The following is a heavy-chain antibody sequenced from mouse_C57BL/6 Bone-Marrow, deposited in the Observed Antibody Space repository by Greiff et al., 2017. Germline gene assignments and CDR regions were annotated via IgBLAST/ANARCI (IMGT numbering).Heavy chain of an antibody. CDR2: ISSGGSYT. CDR3: ARLGGYYVAWFAY. CDR1: GFTFSSYG. Sequence: EVQRVESGGDLVKPGGSLKLSCAASGFTFSSYGMSWVRQTPDKRLEWVATISSGGSYTYYPGSVKGRFTISRDNAKNTLYLQMSSLKSEDTAMYYCARLGGYYVAWFAYWGQGTLVTVSA. J-gene: IGHJ3*01. V-gene: IGHV5-6*01. D-gene: IGHD2-3*01.